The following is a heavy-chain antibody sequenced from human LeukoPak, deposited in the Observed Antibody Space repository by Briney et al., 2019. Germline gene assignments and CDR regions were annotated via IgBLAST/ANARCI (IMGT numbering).Heavy chain of an antibody. J-gene: IGHJ4*02. CDR3: ARYGDLHENFDY. Sequence: GGSLRLYCAASGFTFSSYSMNWVRQAPGQGLEWVSSISSSSSYIYYADSVKGRFTISRDNAKNSLYLQMNSLRCEDTAVYYCARYGDLHENFDYWGQGTLVNVSS. CDR1: GFTFSSYS. D-gene: IGHD4-17*01. CDR2: ISSSSSYI. V-gene: IGHV3-21*01.